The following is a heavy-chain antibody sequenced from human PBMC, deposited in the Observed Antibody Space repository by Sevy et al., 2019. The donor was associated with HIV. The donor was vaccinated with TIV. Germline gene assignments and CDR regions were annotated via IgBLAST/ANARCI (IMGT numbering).Heavy chain of an antibody. Sequence: SETLSLTCSVSGASISSTIYYWAWIRQSPGKGLEWFGSIHHSGSTYYNLSLKSRVTISVDTSKNQFSLKMNSVTAAGTAVYYCAKHCSHYFDNSGYGEAFDIWGQGTKVTVSS. CDR1: GASISSTIYY. CDR3: AKHCSHYFDNSGYGEAFDI. CDR2: IHHSGST. V-gene: IGHV4-39*01. J-gene: IGHJ3*02. D-gene: IGHD3-22*01.